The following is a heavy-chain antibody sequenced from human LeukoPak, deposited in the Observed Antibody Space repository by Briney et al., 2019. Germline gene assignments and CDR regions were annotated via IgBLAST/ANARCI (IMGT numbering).Heavy chain of an antibody. J-gene: IGHJ4*02. V-gene: IGHV4-59*01. CDR3: AGITTVRGAPY. CDR1: GGSISSYY. Sequence: PSETLSLTCTVSGGSISSYYWSWIRQPPGKGLEWIGYIYYSGSTNYNPSLKSRVTISVDTSKNQFSLKVNSVTAADTAVYYCAGITTVRGAPYWGQGTLVTVSS. CDR2: IYYSGST. D-gene: IGHD3-10*01.